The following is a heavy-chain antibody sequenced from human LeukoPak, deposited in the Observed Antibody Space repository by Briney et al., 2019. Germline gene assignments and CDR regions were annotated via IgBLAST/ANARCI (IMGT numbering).Heavy chain of an antibody. V-gene: IGHV4-39*07. Sequence: PSETLSLTCTVSGGSISSSSYYWDWFRQAPGKGLEWIGNINHRGITYYTASLKSRVTISVDTSKNQFSLRLSSVTAADTAVYYCARGKNYDFWSGSNVMADCYYYMDVWGKGTTVTVSS. CDR2: INHRGIT. D-gene: IGHD3-3*01. CDR3: ARGKNYDFWSGSNVMADCYYYMDV. CDR1: GGSISSSSYY. J-gene: IGHJ6*03.